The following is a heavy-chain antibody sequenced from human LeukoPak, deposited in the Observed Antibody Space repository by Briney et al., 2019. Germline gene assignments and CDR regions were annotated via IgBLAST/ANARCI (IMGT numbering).Heavy chain of an antibody. D-gene: IGHD4-11*01. J-gene: IGHJ4*02. CDR2: INPNSGGT. CDR1: GYTFTVYY. V-gene: IGHV1-2*02. CDR3: ARRGLGTVSYYFDY. Sequence: GASVKVSFKASGYTFTVYYMHWVRQAPGQGLEWMGWINPNSGGTNYAQKFQGRVTMTRDTSISTAYMELSRLRSDDTVVYYCARRGLGTVSYYFDYWGQGTLVTVSS.